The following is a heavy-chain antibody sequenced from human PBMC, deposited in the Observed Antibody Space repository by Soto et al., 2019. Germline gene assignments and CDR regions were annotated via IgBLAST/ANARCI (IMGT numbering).Heavy chain of an antibody. CDR3: ARDHPHSYGIYYFDY. D-gene: IGHD5-18*01. V-gene: IGHV4-59*01. CDR2: IYSSGST. Sequence: SETLSLTCTVSGFSITNYYWSWIRQPPGKGLEWIGYIYSSGSTNYNPSLKSRVTISADTSKNQVSLKLTSVTAADTAVYYCARDHPHSYGIYYFDYWGQGTLVTVSS. CDR1: GFSITNYY. J-gene: IGHJ4*02.